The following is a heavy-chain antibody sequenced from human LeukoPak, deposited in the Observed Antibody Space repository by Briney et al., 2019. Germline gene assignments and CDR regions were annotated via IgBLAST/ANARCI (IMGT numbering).Heavy chain of an antibody. Sequence: GGSLRLSCAASGFTFSSYSMNWVRQAPGKGLEWVSYISSSSSTIYYADSVKGRFTISRDNSKNTLYLQMNSLRAEDTAVYYCAKDPMIVVGTVDYWGQGTLVTVSS. CDR3: AKDPMIVVGTVDY. CDR1: GFTFSSYS. V-gene: IGHV3-48*01. J-gene: IGHJ4*02. D-gene: IGHD3-22*01. CDR2: ISSSSSTI.